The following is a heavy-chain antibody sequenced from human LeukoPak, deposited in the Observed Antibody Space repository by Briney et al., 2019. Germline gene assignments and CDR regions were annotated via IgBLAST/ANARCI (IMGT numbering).Heavy chain of an antibody. Sequence: GGSLRLSCAASGFTFSSYSMNWVRQAPGKGLEWVSSISSSSSDIYYADSVKGRFTISRDNAKNSLYLQMNSLRAEDTAVYYCARVLMITFGGVIAPDYYGMDVWGKGTTVTVSS. D-gene: IGHD3-16*02. CDR1: GFTFSSYS. J-gene: IGHJ6*04. CDR2: ISSSSSDI. CDR3: ARVLMITFGGVIAPDYYGMDV. V-gene: IGHV3-21*01.